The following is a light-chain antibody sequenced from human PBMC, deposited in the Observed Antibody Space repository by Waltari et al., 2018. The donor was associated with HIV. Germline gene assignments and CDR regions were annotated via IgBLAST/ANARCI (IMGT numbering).Light chain of an antibody. V-gene: IGKV3-11*01. J-gene: IGKJ5*01. CDR2: DAF. CDR1: HTVGSH. CDR3: QQRSNWIT. Sequence: TVLTQSPATLSLSPGERATLSCRASHTVGSHLAWYQQKPGRAPRLLIYDAFKRAAGIPARFRGSGSGTDFTLTISSLEPEDFAVYYCQQRSNWITFGQGTRLEIK.